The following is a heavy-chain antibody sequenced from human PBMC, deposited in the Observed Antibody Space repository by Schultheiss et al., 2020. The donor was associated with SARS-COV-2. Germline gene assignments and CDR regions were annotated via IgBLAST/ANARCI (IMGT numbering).Heavy chain of an antibody. CDR1: GGSISSGNW. J-gene: IGHJ6*03. V-gene: IGHV4-4*02. CDR3: ARDPWMVRGGGYYYYYMDV. D-gene: IGHD3-10*01. CDR2: IYHGGNS. Sequence: SETLSLTCAVSGGSISSGNWWSWVRQPPGKGLEWIGEIYHGGNSNYNPSLKSRVTISLDKSKNQFSLQLNSLTAADTAVYYCARDPWMVRGGGYYYYYMDVWGKGTTVTVSS.